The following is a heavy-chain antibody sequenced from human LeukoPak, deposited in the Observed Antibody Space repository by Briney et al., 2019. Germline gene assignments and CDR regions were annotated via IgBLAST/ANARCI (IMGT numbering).Heavy chain of an antibody. CDR3: ARDSGSYSGFDY. CDR1: GGSISSSSYY. D-gene: IGHD1-26*01. Sequence: SETLSLTCTVSGGSISSSSYYWDWIRQPPGKGLEWIGNLYGSGGTYYNLSLRSRVTISLDTSKNQFSLKLSSVTAADTAVYYCARDSGSYSGFDYWGQGTLVTVSS. V-gene: IGHV4-39*02. J-gene: IGHJ4*02. CDR2: LYGSGGT.